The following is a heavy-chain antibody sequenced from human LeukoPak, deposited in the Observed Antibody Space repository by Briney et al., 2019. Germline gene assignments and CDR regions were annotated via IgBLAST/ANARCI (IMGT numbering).Heavy chain of an antibody. D-gene: IGHD1-26*01. J-gene: IGHJ3*01. CDR1: GGTFSSYG. CDR3: ARSGAAYDAFDF. Sequence: GSSVKVSCKASGGTFSSYGISWVRQAPGQGLEWMGVINPSGGSTSYAQKFQGRVTMTRDTSTSTDYMELSSLRSEDTAVYYCARSGAAYDAFDFWGQGTMVTVSS. V-gene: IGHV1-46*01. CDR2: INPSGGST.